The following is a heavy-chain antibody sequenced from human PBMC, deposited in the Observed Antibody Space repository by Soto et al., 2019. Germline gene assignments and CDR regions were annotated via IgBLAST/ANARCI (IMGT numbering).Heavy chain of an antibody. D-gene: IGHD3-3*01. V-gene: IGHV3-23*01. CDR3: AKDSPVRFLEWFRAQNYYYYGMDV. CDR1: GFTFSSYA. CDR2: ISGSGGST. Sequence: GGSLRLSCATSGFTFSSYAMSWVRQAPGKGLEWVSAISGSGGSTYYADSVKGRFTISRDNSKNTLYLQMNSLRAEDTAVYYCAKDSPVRFLEWFRAQNYYYYGMDVWGQGTTVTVSS. J-gene: IGHJ6*02.